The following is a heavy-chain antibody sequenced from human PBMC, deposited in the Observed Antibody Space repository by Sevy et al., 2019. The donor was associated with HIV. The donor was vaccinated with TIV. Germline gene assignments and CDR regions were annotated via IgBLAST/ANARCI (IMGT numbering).Heavy chain of an antibody. CDR3: AREVGGFNWRPYYFDS. V-gene: IGHV3-7*01. D-gene: IGHD3-3*01. CDR1: GFTFTDYW. J-gene: IGHJ4*02. Sequence: GGSLRLSCAASGFTFTDYWMSWVRQTPGKGLEWVATIEQDESEKYYVDSVKGRFAISRDNGKNSVSLQMNVLRVEDTALYFCAREVGGFNWRPYYFDSWVQGTLVTFSS. CDR2: IEQDESEK.